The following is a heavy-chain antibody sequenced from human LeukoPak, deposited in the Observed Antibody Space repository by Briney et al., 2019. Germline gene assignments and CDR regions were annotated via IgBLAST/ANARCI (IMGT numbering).Heavy chain of an antibody. J-gene: IGHJ5*02. D-gene: IGHD2-2*02. Sequence: GASVKVSCKPSGGTFSSYAISWVRQAPGQGLEWMGGVIPLFGTANYAQKFQGRVTITADKSTSTAHMELSTLRSEDTAVYYCARGERCSSTSCYSWFDPWGQGTLVTVSS. CDR3: ARGERCSSTSCYSWFDP. CDR2: VIPLFGTA. CDR1: GGTFSSYA. V-gene: IGHV1-69*06.